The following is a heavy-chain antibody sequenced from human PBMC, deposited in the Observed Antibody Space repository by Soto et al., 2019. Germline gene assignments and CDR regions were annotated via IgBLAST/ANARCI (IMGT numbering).Heavy chain of an antibody. CDR3: ARWDDYGASDQYHFDQ. CDR1: GYTFASYG. CDR2: ISAYNGNT. V-gene: IGHV1-18*04. Sequence: ASVKVSCKASGYTFASYGISWVREAPGQGLEWMGWISAYNGNTNYAQKLQGRVVMTTDTSADTAYLELKSLRPDDAALYYCARWDDYGASDQYHFDQWGQGTLVTVSS. D-gene: IGHD4-17*01. J-gene: IGHJ4*02.